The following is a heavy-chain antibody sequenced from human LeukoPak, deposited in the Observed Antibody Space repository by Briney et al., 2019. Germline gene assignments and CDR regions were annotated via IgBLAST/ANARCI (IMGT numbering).Heavy chain of an antibody. CDR1: GGTFSSYT. V-gene: IGHV1-69*02. CDR2: IIPILGIA. Sequence: ASVKVSCKASGGTFSSYTISWVRQAPGQGLEWMGRIIPILGIANYAQKFQGRVTITADKSTSTAYMELSSPRSEDTAVYYCARTKNWDIVVVPAAISDYWGQGTLVTVSS. CDR3: ARTKNWDIVVVPAAISDY. J-gene: IGHJ4*02. D-gene: IGHD2-2*02.